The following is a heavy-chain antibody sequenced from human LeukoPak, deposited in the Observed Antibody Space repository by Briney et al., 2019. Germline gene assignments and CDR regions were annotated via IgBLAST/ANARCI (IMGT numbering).Heavy chain of an antibody. Sequence: HGESLRISCKGSGYSFTNYWISWVRQMPGKGLEWMGTIDPSDSYTNYSPPFQGHVTISADKSISTAYLQWSSLKASDTAMYYCARGDFLFDFWGQGTLVTVSS. V-gene: IGHV5-10-1*01. CDR1: GYSFTNYW. CDR2: IDPSDSYT. CDR3: ARGDFLFDF. D-gene: IGHD1-26*01. J-gene: IGHJ4*02.